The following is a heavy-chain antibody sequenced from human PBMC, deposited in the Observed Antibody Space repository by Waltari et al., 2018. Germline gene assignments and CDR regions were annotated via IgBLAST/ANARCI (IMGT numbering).Heavy chain of an antibody. V-gene: IGHV3-23*04. J-gene: IGHJ4*02. CDR1: GFTSFNYF. Sequence: EVQLVESGGTSVQPGGSLRLSCAASGFTSFNYFISWVRQAPGKGLEWISASSDGGVYTYYAASVKGRFTISIDSSKNTIYLQMNSLRVADTALYYCAKGFEDLLPFDHWCQGTLVTVST. CDR2: SSDGGVYT. D-gene: IGHD2-21*01. CDR3: AKGFEDLLPFDH.